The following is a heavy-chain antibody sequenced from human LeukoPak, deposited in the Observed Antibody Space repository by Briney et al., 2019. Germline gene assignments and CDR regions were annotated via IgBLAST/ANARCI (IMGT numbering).Heavy chain of an antibody. CDR3: ARDRGSGIAVAGTAPAY. CDR2: ISGSGGST. V-gene: IGHV3-23*01. D-gene: IGHD6-19*01. Sequence: GGSLRLSCAASGFTFSSYAMSWVRQAPGKGLEWVSAISGSGGSTYYADSVKGRFTISRDNSKNTLYLQMNSLRAEDTAVYYCARDRGSGIAVAGTAPAYWGQGTLVTVSS. CDR1: GFTFSSYA. J-gene: IGHJ4*02.